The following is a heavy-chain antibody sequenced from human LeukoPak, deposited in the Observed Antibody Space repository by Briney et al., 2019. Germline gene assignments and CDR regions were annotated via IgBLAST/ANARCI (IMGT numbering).Heavy chain of an antibody. J-gene: IGHJ6*03. CDR3: ASSWFGDLEYVDV. D-gene: IGHD3-10*01. Sequence: GGSLRLSCAGSGFTFSNYSINWVRQAPGKGLEWVSSISPSSHYIYYADSVRGRFTISRDNARNSLYLQMNSLRAEDTAVYYCASSWFGDLEYVDVWGKGTTVTVSS. V-gene: IGHV3-21*01. CDR2: ISPSSHYI. CDR1: GFTFSNYS.